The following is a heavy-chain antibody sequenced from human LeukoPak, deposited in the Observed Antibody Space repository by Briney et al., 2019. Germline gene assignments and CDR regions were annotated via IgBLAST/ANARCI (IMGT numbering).Heavy chain of an antibody. J-gene: IGHJ4*02. Sequence: SVKVSCKTSGGTFSNYAFSWVRQAPGQGPEWLGGFIPIYDTVKYARKFQGRVTLTTDESRNTVYMDLTSLSSEDTAVYYCAAPGFYYDTRGYQPRFCHWGQGTLITVSS. CDR3: AAPGFYYDTRGYQPRFCH. D-gene: IGHD3-22*01. CDR2: FIPIYDTV. CDR1: GGTFSNYA. V-gene: IGHV1-69*05.